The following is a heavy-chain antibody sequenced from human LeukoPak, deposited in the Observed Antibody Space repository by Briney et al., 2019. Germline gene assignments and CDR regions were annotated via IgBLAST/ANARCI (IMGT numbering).Heavy chain of an antibody. CDR3: ATSGYYFDY. D-gene: IGHD3-22*01. Sequence: PGGSLRLSCAASGFTFSDYYMSWIRQAPGKGLEWVSTIKGIGPTTYYADSVKGRFTISRDNAKNSLYLQINSLRAEDTAVYYCATSGYYFDYWGQGTLVTVSS. J-gene: IGHJ4*02. CDR1: GFTFSDYY. CDR2: IKGIGPTT. V-gene: IGHV3-11*04.